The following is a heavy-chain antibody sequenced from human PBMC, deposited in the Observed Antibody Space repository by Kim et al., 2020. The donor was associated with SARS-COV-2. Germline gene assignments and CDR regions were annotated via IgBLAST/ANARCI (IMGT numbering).Heavy chain of an antibody. V-gene: IGHV3-23*01. Sequence: GGSLRLSCAASGFPFSNFAMSWVRQAPGKGLEWVSTVSGSGSNTYYADSVQGRFTISRDKSKNMLYLQLNSLRGEDTAIYYCAKDRGNWGNNWYFDLWGRGTLVTVSS. J-gene: IGHJ2*01. CDR3: AKDRGNWGNNWYFDL. D-gene: IGHD3-10*01. CDR1: GFPFSNFA. CDR2: VSGSGSNT.